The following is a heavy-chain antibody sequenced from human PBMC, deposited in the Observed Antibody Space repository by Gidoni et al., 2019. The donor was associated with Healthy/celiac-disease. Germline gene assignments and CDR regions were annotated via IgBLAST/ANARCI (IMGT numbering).Heavy chain of an antibody. CDR2: ISWNSGSI. D-gene: IGHD2-15*01. J-gene: IGHJ4*02. CDR3: AAIRMVVAAADFDY. V-gene: IGHV3-9*01. CDR1: GFTFDDYA. Sequence: EVQLVESWGGLVQPGRSLRLSCAASGFTFDDYAMHWVRQAPGKGLEWVSGISWNSGSIGYADSVKGRVTISRDNAKNSLYLQMNSLRAEDTALYYCAAIRMVVAAADFDYWGQGTLVTVSS.